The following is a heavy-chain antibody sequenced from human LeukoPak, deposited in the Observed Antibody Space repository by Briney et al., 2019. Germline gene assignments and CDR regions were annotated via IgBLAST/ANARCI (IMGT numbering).Heavy chain of an antibody. CDR1: GGTFSSCT. CDR3: ARMTNDYGGNNYY. D-gene: IGHD4-23*01. CDR2: IIPILGIA. J-gene: IGHJ4*02. Sequence: ASVKVSCKASGGTFSSCTISWVRQAPGQGLERMGRIIPILGIANYAQKFQGRVTITADKSTSTAYMELSSLRSEDTAVYYCARMTNDYGGNNYYWGQGTLVTVSS. V-gene: IGHV1-69*02.